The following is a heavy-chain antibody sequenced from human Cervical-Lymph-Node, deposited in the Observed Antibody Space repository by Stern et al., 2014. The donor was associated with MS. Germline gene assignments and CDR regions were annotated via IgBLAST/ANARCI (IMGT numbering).Heavy chain of an antibody. D-gene: IGHD3-16*01. CDR3: ARRGLGYDGADH. J-gene: IGHJ4*02. CDR2: IHPGDSDT. CDR1: GYSFANFW. V-gene: IGHV5-51*03. Sequence: EDQLVESGAEVRKPGESLKISCKVSGYSFANFWIGWVRQVPGKGLEWRGIIHPGDSDTSYRPSFQGQVTLSADESISTAYLQWSSLKASDTGIYYCARRGLGYDGADHWGQGALVTVSS.